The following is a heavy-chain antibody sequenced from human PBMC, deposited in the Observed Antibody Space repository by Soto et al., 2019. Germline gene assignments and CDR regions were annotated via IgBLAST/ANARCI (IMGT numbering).Heavy chain of an antibody. CDR3: ARGPVAVSD. CDR1: GYTFSDYY. Sequence: ASVKVSCKASGYTFSDYYVHWVRQAPGQGLEWMGWINPKNGGTKYAQKFQDRVSITSDTSISTAYMELSRLTSDDTAVYSCARGPVAVSDWGQGTLVTVYS. V-gene: IGHV1-2*02. J-gene: IGHJ4*02. CDR2: INPKNGGT. D-gene: IGHD6-19*01.